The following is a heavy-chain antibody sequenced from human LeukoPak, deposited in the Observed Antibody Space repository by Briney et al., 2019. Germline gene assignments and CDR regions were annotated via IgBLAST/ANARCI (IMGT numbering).Heavy chain of an antibody. V-gene: IGHV3-7*03. J-gene: IGHJ4*02. CDR2: IKADGSEK. CDR3: ARKVGPGGYFDY. D-gene: IGHD1-26*01. CDR1: GFTFSSYW. Sequence: PGGSLRLSCAASGFTFSSYWMNWVRQAPGKGLEWVANIKADGSEKHYLDSVKGRFTISRDNAKNSLYLQMNSLRAEDTAVYYCARKVGPGGYFDYWGQGTLVTVSS.